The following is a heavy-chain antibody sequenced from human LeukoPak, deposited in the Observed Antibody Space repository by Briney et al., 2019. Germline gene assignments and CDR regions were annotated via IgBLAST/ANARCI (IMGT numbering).Heavy chain of an antibody. CDR3: ASPGRSTSWYWNWFDP. CDR2: IHSSGST. CDR1: GDSISSSNCY. D-gene: IGHD6-13*01. V-gene: IGHV4-39*01. Sequence: SETLSLTCTVSGDSISSSNCYWGWIRQPPGKGLEWIGSIHSSGSTYYNSSLKSRVTISLDTSNNQFFLNLTSVTAADTAIYYCASPGRSTSWYWNWFDPWGQGTQVTVSP. J-gene: IGHJ5*02.